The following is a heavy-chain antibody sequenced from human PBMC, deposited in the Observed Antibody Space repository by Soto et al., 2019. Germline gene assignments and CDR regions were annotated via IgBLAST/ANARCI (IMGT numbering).Heavy chain of an antibody. J-gene: IGHJ6*02. CDR2: ISGSGGST. Sequence: GSLRLSCAASGFTFSSYAMSWVRQAPGKGLEWVSAISGSGGSTYYADSVKGRFTISRDNSKNTLYMQMNSLRAEDTAVYYCAKDNMRFLEWFRPPYGMDVWGQGTTVTVS. CDR1: GFTFSSYA. D-gene: IGHD3-3*01. V-gene: IGHV3-23*01. CDR3: AKDNMRFLEWFRPPYGMDV.